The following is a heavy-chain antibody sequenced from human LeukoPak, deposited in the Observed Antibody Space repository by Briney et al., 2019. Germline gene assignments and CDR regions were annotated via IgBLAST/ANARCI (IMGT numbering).Heavy chain of an antibody. CDR1: GYSFNTYW. CDR3: ARESRQRFFDWVFIDY. CDR2: IYPGDSDT. D-gene: IGHD3-9*01. Sequence: GESLKISCKGSGYSFNTYWIGWVRQMPGKGLEWMGIIYPGDSDTKYSPSFQGQVTISADKSISTAYLQWSSLKASDTAMYYCARESRQRFFDWVFIDYWAQGTLVTVSS. J-gene: IGHJ4*02. V-gene: IGHV5-51*01.